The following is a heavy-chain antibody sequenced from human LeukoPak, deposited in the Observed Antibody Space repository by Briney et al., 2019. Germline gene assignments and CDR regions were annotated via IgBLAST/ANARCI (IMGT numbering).Heavy chain of an antibody. CDR1: GGSFSGYY. CDR2: INHSGST. CDR3: ARGRGYSGYVHYYYYGMDV. Sequence: SSETLSLTCAVYGGSFSGYYWSWIRQPPGKGLEWIGEINHSGSTNYNPSLKSRVTISVDTSKNQFSLKLSSVTAADTAVYYCARGRGYSGYVHYYYYGMDVWGQGTTVTVSS. J-gene: IGHJ6*02. D-gene: IGHD5-12*01. V-gene: IGHV4-34*01.